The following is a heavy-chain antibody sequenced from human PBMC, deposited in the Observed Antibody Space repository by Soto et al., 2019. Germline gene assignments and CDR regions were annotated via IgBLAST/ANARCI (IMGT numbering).Heavy chain of an antibody. Sequence: GASVKVSCKASGYTFTTYAMHWVPQAPGQRLEWMGWINAGNGNTKYSQEFQGRVTITGDTSASTAYMELSSLRSEDTAVYYCARDDSSGYYYFDYWGQGTRVTVSS. V-gene: IGHV1-3*01. CDR2: INAGNGNT. CDR1: GYTFTTYA. CDR3: ARDDSSGYYYFDY. D-gene: IGHD3-22*01. J-gene: IGHJ4*02.